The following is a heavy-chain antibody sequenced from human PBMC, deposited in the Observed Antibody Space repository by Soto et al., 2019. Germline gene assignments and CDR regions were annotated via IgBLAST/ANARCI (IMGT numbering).Heavy chain of an antibody. CDR1: GGSIRSYY. Sequence: PSETLSLTCTVSGGSIRSYYWSWIRQPPGKRLEWIGHIYYSGTTNYSPSLKSRITMSVDTSKNQFSLKLSSVTAADTAVYYCARAVESGGNWFDPWGQGTLVTVSS. D-gene: IGHD1-1*01. J-gene: IGHJ5*02. V-gene: IGHV4-59*01. CDR2: IYYSGTT. CDR3: ARAVESGGNWFDP.